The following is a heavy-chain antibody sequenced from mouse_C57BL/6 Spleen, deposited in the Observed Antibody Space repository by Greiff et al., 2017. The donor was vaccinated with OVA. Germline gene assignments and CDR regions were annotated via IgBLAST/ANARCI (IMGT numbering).Heavy chain of an antibody. J-gene: IGHJ2*01. CDR1: GYTFTSYW. CDR2: IYPGSGST. V-gene: IGHV1-55*01. Sequence: QVQLQQPGAELVKPGASVKMSCKASGYTFTSYWITWVKQRPGQGLEWIGDIYPGSGSTNYNEKFKSKATLTVDTSSSTAYMQLSSLTSEDSAVYYCAREEKIYVGYYDFDYWGQGTTLTVSS. CDR3: AREEKIYVGYYDFDY. D-gene: IGHD2-3*01.